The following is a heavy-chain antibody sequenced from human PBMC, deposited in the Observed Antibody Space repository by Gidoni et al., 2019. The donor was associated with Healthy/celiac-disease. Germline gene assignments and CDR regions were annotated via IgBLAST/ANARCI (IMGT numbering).Heavy chain of an antibody. CDR2: IGGSGGST. D-gene: IGHD5-18*01. J-gene: IGHJ4*02. V-gene: IGHV3-23*04. CDR3: AKGTSGYSYGFFDY. CDR1: GFSLSSYA. Sequence: VQLVESGGGLVQPWGALRLSGASSGFSLSSYAMSWVRQAPGKGLEWVSAIGGSGGSTYYADSVKGRFTISRDNSKNTLYLQMNSLRAEDTAVYYCAKGTSGYSYGFFDYWGQGTLVTVSS.